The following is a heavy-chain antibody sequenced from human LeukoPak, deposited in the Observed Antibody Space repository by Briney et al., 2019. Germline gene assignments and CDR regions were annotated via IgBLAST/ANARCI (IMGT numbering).Heavy chain of an antibody. CDR3: ARGAGPPWFDP. CDR2: MSSSGIS. CDR1: GGSISSYF. J-gene: IGHJ5*02. Sequence: SETLSLTCTVSGGSISSYFWSWIRQPAGKGLEWIGRMSSSGISTYSPSLKSRVTISIDTSRNQFSMNLNSVTAADTAVYYCARGAGPPWFDPWGQGTLVTVSS. D-gene: IGHD6-19*01. V-gene: IGHV4-4*07.